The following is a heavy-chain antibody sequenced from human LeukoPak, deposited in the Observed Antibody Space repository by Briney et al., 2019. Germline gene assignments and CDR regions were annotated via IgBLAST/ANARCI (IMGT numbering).Heavy chain of an antibody. D-gene: IGHD6-6*01. V-gene: IGHV1-2*02. CDR1: GYVFTGYY. CDR3: AFFEYSSSSSHY. CDR2: INPNSGGT. Sequence: ASVKVSCKASGYVFTGYYMHWVQQAPGQGLEWMGWINPNSGGTKYAQKFQDRVTMTRDTSISTAYMELSRLRSDDTAVYYCAFFEYSSSSSHYWGQGTLVTVSS. J-gene: IGHJ4*02.